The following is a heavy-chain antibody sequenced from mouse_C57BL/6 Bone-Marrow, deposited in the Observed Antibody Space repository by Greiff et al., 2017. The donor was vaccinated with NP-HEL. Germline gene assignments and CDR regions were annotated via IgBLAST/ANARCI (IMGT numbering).Heavy chain of an antibody. D-gene: IGHD1-1*01. Sequence: DVHLVESGGGLVQPGGSLKLSCAASGFTFSDYYMYWVRQTPEKRLEWVAYISNGGGSTYYPDTVKGRFTISRDNAKNTLYLQMSRLKSEDTAMYYCARFDYYGSSYAMDYWGQGTSVTVSS. J-gene: IGHJ4*01. CDR1: GFTFSDYY. CDR3: ARFDYYGSSYAMDY. V-gene: IGHV5-12*01. CDR2: ISNGGGST.